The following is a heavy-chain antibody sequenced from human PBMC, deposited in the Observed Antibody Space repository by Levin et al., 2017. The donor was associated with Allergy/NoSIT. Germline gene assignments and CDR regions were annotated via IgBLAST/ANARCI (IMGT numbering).Heavy chain of an antibody. CDR1: GYTFTSYG. Sequence: GESLKISCKASGYTFTSYGISWVRQAPGQGLEWMGWISAYNGNTNYAQKLQGRVTMTTDTSTSTAYMELRSLRSDDTAVYYCARDIIGSDFWSGDSRMDVWGQGTTVTVSS. J-gene: IGHJ6*02. CDR2: ISAYNGNT. CDR3: ARDIIGSDFWSGDSRMDV. V-gene: IGHV1-18*01. D-gene: IGHD3-3*01.